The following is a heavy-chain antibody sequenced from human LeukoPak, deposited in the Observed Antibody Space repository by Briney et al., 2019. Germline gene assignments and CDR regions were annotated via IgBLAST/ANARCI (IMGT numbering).Heavy chain of an antibody. Sequence: EGSLRLSCAASGFTFSSYAMSWVRQAPGKGLEWVSAISGSGGSTYYADSVKGRFTISRDNSKNTLYLQMNSLRAEDTAVYYCAKDEGTAMATPYFDCRGQGTLVTVSS. D-gene: IGHD5-18*01. V-gene: IGHV3-23*01. CDR2: ISGSGGST. J-gene: IGHJ4*02. CDR1: GFTFSSYA. CDR3: AKDEGTAMATPYFDC.